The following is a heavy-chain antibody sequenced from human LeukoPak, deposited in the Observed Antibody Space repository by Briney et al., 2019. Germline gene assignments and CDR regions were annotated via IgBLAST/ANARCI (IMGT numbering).Heavy chain of an antibody. D-gene: IGHD5-24*01. CDR1: GGSFSGYY. Sequence: PSETLSLTCAVYGGSFSGYYWSWIRQPPGKGLEWIGEINHSGSTNYNPSLKSRVTISVDTSKNQFSLKLSSVTAADTAVYYCAREMARIPYYFDYWGQGTLVTVSS. CDR3: AREMARIPYYFDY. CDR2: INHSGST. J-gene: IGHJ4*02. V-gene: IGHV4-34*01.